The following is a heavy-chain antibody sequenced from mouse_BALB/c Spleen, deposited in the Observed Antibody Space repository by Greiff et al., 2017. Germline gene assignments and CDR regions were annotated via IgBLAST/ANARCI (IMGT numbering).Heavy chain of an antibody. Sequence: VQLKQSGPELVKPGASVKMSCKASGYTFTSYVMHWVKQKPGQGLEWIGYINPYNDGTKYNEKFKGKATLTSDKSSSTAYMELSSLTSEDSAVYYWARRADYYAMDYWGQGTSVTVSS. D-gene: IGHD3-1*01. J-gene: IGHJ4*01. CDR1: GYTFTSYV. V-gene: IGHV1-14*01. CDR3: ARRADYYAMDY. CDR2: INPYNDGT.